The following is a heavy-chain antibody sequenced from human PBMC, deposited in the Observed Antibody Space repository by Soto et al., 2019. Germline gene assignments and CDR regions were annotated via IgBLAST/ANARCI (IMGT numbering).Heavy chain of an antibody. V-gene: IGHV1-18*01. J-gene: IGHJ2*01. CDR1: GYTFTSYG. D-gene: IGHD1-26*01. CDR3: ARSWYSTTRYFDF. Sequence: QVPLVQSGPEVKRPGASVKVSCKPSGYTFTSYGISWVRQAPGQGLEWMGWISAHNGNTNYAQKVQGRVTMTTETSTSTAYMELTSLRSDDTAVYYCARSWYSTTRYFDFWGRGTLVSVSS. CDR2: ISAHNGNT.